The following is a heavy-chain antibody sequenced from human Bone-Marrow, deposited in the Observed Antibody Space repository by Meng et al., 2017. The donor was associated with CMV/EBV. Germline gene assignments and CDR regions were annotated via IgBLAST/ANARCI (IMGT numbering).Heavy chain of an antibody. CDR3: AKEALSSTDHYYYYGMDV. CDR2: IRYDGSNK. J-gene: IGHJ6*02. D-gene: IGHD2-2*01. Sequence: GESLKISCAASGFTFSSYGLHWVRPAPGKGLEWVAFIRYDGSNKYYADSVKGRFTISRDNSKNTLYLQMNSLRAEDTAVYYCAKEALSSTDHYYYYGMDVWGQGTTVTVSS. V-gene: IGHV3-30*02. CDR1: GFTFSSYG.